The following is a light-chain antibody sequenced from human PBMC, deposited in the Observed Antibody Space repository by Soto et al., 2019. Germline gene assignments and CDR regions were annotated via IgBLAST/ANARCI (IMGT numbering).Light chain of an antibody. V-gene: IGLV1-44*01. CDR3: AAWDDSLKGWV. CDR1: SSNIGSKT. J-gene: IGLJ3*02. Sequence: QLVLTQPPSASGTPGQRVTISCSGTSSNIGSKTVNWYQQLPGTAPKLLIYTNSQRPSGVPDRFSGSKSGTSASLAISGLQSEDEADYYWAAWDDSLKGWVFGGGTKLTVL. CDR2: TNS.